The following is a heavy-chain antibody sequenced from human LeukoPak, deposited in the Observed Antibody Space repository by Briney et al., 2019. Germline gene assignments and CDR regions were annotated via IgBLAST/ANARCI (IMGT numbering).Heavy chain of an antibody. D-gene: IGHD3-22*01. J-gene: IGHJ6*03. V-gene: IGHV1-2*02. Sequence: ASVKVSCKASGYTFTGYYMHWVRQAPGQGLEWMGWINPNSGGTNYAQKFQGRVTMTRDTSISTAYMELSRLRSDDTAVYYCARDLYYYDSSGYVDYYYYMDVWGKGTTVTVSS. CDR3: ARDLYYYDSSGYVDYYYYMDV. CDR2: INPNSGGT. CDR1: GYTFTGYY.